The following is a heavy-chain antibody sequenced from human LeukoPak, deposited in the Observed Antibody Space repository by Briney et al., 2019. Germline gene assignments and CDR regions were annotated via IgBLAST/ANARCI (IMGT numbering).Heavy chain of an antibody. CDR2: IYHSGST. V-gene: IGHV4-4*02. CDR1: GGSISSSNW. J-gene: IGHJ4*02. D-gene: IGHD6-13*01. CDR3: AIQVSIAAAGKVDY. Sequence: SETLSLTCAVSGGSISSSNWWSWVRQPPGKGLEWIGEIYHSGSTNYNPSLKSRVTISVDKSKNQFSLKLSSVTAADTAVYYCAIQVSIAAAGKVDYWGQGTLVTVSS.